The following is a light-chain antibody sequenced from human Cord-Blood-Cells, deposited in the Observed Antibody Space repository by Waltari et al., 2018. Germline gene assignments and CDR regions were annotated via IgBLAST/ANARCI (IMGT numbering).Light chain of an antibody. V-gene: IGKV3-20*01. CDR2: GAS. CDR1: QSVSSSY. J-gene: IGKJ1*01. Sequence: EIVLTQPPGTLSLHPGERATLTSRASQSVSSSYLAWYQPKPGQAPRLLIYGASSRATGSADRFSGSGSGTDFTLTISRLEAEDFAVYYCQQYGRSPPWTFGQGTKVEIK. CDR3: QQYGRSPPWT.